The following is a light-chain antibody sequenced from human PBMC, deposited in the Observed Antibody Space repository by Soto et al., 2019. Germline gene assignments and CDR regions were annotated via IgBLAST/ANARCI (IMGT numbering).Light chain of an antibody. J-gene: IGKJ4*01. CDR1: QSISTW. V-gene: IGKV1-5*03. CDR2: KAS. CDR3: QQYNTYPLT. Sequence: DIQMTQSPSTLSASVGDRVTITCRASQSISTWLAWSQQKPGKAPKLLIYKASNLEGGVPSRFSGSGSGTEFTINISCLQADDFAAYYCQQYNTYPLTFSGGTTVEIK.